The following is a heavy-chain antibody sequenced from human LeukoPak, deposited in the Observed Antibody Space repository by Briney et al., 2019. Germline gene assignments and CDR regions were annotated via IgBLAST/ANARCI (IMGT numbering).Heavy chain of an antibody. V-gene: IGHV1-69*13. J-gene: IGHJ4*02. CDR1: GGTISSYA. CDR2: IILIFGTA. Sequence: ASVKVSCKASGGTISSYAFSWVRQAPGHGLEWMGGIILIFGTARYAQKFQGRVTITADESTSTAFMELSSLRSEDTAVYYCATFFDSSSSRHFDYWGQGTLVTVSS. CDR3: ATFFDSSSSRHFDY. D-gene: IGHD6-6*01.